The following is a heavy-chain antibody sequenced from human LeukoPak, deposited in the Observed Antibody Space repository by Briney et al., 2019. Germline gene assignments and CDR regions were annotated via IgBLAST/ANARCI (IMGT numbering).Heavy chain of an antibody. CDR2: IYYSGST. CDR3: ARHTVTPYYFDY. J-gene: IGHJ4*02. Sequence: PSETLSLTCTVSGGSISSGGYYWSWIRQHPGEGLEWIGYIYYSGSTYYNPSLKSRVTISVDTSKNQFSLKLSSVTAADTAVYYCARHTVTPYYFDYWGQGTLVTVSS. CDR1: GGSISSGGYY. D-gene: IGHD4-17*01. V-gene: IGHV4-31*03.